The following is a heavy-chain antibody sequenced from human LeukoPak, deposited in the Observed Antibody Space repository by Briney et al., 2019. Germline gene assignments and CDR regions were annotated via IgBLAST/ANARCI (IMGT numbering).Heavy chain of an antibody. CDR3: ARGSGSRIAAAGTGFDY. CDR1: GGSISSYY. J-gene: IGHJ4*02. V-gene: IGHV4-59*01. Sequence: PSETLSLTCTVSGGSISSYYWSWIRQPPGKGLEWIGYIYYSGSTNYNPSLKSRVTISVDTSKNQFSLKLSSVTAADTAVYYCARGSGSRIAAAGTGFDYWGQGTLVTVSS. CDR2: IYYSGST. D-gene: IGHD6-13*01.